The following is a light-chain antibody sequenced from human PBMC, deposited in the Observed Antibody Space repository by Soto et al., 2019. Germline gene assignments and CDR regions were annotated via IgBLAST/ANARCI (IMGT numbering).Light chain of an antibody. CDR2: DAS. J-gene: IGKJ1*01. CDR1: QSVGTK. V-gene: IGKV3-15*01. Sequence: EIVMTQSPATLSVSPGERVTLSCRASQSVGTKLAWYQQKPGQAPRLLMYDASTRATGISARFSGSGSGTDFTLTITSLQPEDFATYYCQQSYNTPRTFGQGTKVDIK. CDR3: QQSYNTPRT.